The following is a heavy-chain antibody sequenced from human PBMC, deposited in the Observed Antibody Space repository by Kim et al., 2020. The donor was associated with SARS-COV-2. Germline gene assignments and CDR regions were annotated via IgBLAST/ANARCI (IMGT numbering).Heavy chain of an antibody. Sequence: GGSLRLSCAASGFSFATYAMHWVRQSPAKGLEWLAVISSDGMHHYYADAVKGRFTISRDNSKNTLYLEMNSLSAEDTAVYFCARDPLVGATGDHFDYWGQGALVTVSS. J-gene: IGHJ4*02. CDR1: GFSFATYA. CDR2: ISSDGMHH. V-gene: IGHV3-30*04. CDR3: ARDPLVGATGDHFDY. D-gene: IGHD1-26*01.